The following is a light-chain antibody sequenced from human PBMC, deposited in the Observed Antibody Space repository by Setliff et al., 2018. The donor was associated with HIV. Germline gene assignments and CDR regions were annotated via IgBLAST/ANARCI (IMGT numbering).Light chain of an antibody. CDR3: QSYDSSLSGYV. J-gene: IGLJ1*01. V-gene: IGLV1-40*01. CDR1: SSNIGAGYD. Sequence: VLTQPPSVSGAPGQRVTISCTGSSSNIGAGYDVHWYQQVPGTAPKVLVHGNTNRPSGVPDRFSGSKSGTSSSLAITGLQAEDEADYYCQSYDSSLSGYVFGTGTKVTVL. CDR2: GNT.